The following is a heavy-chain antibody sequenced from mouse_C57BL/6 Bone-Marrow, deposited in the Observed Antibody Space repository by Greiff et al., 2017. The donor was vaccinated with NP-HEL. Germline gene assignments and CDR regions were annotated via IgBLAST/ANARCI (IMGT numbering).Heavy chain of an antibody. CDR1: GYTFTSYW. J-gene: IGHJ3*01. D-gene: IGHD1-3*01. CDR3: VQEEWGGTLAY. Sequence: QVHVKQSGAELAKPGASVKLSCKASGYTFTSYWMHWVKQRPGQGLEWIGYINPSSGYTKYNQKFKDKATLTADKSSSTAYMQLSSLTYEDSAVYYCVQEEWGGTLAYWGQGTLVTVSA. CDR2: INPSSGYT. V-gene: IGHV1-7*01.